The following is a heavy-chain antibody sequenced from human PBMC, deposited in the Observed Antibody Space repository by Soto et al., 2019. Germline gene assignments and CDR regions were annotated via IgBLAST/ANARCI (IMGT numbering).Heavy chain of an antibody. D-gene: IGHD2-2*01. CDR3: AVRSRSTSYYYYYYYGMDV. Sequence: QVQLVQSGAEVKKPGSSVKVSCKASGGTFSSYAISWVRQAPGQGLEWMGGIIPIFGTANYAQKFQGRVTITADESTSTAYIELSSLRSEDTAVYYCAVRSRSTSYYYYYYYGMDVWGQGTTVTVSS. CDR2: IIPIFGTA. CDR1: GGTFSSYA. J-gene: IGHJ6*02. V-gene: IGHV1-69*01.